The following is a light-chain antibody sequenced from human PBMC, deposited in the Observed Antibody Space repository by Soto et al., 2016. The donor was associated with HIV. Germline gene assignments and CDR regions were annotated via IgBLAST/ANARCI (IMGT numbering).Light chain of an antibody. CDR3: QQSYSTPYT. J-gene: IGKJ2*01. CDR2: AAS. CDR1: QSISSY. V-gene: IGKV1-39*01. Sequence: IQMTQSPSSLSASVGDRVTITCRASQSISSYLNWYQQKPGKAPKLLIYAASSLQSGVPSRFSGSGSGTDFTLTISSLQPEDFATYYCQQSYSTPYTFGQGTKAGDQT.